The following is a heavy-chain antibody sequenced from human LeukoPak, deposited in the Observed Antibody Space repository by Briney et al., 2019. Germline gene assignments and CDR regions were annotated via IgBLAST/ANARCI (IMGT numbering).Heavy chain of an antibody. J-gene: IGHJ4*02. CDR1: GYTFTSYH. V-gene: IGHV1-46*01. CDR2: INPSGGST. CDR3: ARDEVYYDSSGYFDY. D-gene: IGHD3-22*01. Sequence: KPGASVKVSCKASGYTFTSYHMHWVRQAPGQGLEWMGIINPSGGSTSYAQKFQGRVTMTRDTSTSTVYMELSSLRSEDTAVYYCARDEVYYDSSGYFDYWGQGTLVTVSS.